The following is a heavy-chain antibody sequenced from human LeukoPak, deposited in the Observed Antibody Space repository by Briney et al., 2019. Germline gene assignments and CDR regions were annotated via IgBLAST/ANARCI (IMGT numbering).Heavy chain of an antibody. CDR2: IWYDGSNK. CDR1: GFSFSSYG. V-gene: IGHV3-33*01. CDR3: ARDLSSSSLGANF. J-gene: IGHJ4*02. D-gene: IGHD6-6*01. Sequence: GGSLRLSCATSGFSFSSYGMHWVRQAPGKGLEWVAVIWYDGSNKYYADSVKGRFTISRDNPKNTLYLQMNSLRAEDTALYYCARDLSSSSLGANFRGQGTLVIVSS.